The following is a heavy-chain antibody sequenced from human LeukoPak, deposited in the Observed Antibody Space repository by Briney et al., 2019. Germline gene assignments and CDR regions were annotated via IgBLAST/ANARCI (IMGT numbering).Heavy chain of an antibody. CDR3: ARTSGYYNWFDP. D-gene: IGHD3-3*01. V-gene: IGHV4-59*01. J-gene: IGHJ5*02. CDR2: IYYSGST. Sequence: SETLSLTCTVSGGSIRSYYWSWIRQPPGKGLEWIGYIYYSGSTNYNPSLMSRVTISIDTSKNQFSLKLSSVTAADTAVYYCARTSGYYNWFDPWGQGTLVTVSS. CDR1: GGSIRSYY.